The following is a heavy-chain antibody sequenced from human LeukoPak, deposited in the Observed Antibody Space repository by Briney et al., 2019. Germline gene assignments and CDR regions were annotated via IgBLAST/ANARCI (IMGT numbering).Heavy chain of an antibody. CDR3: ARDCSSGGSCYSDYSYYYGMDV. V-gene: IGHV4-4*02. Sequence: SETLSLTCAVSGGSISSSNWWSWVRQPPGKGLEWIGEIYHSGSTNYNPSLKSRVTISVDKSKNQFSLKLSSVTAADTAVYYCARDCSSGGSCYSDYSYYYGMDVWGQGTTVTVSS. CDR1: GGSISSSNW. D-gene: IGHD2-15*01. CDR2: IYHSGST. J-gene: IGHJ6*02.